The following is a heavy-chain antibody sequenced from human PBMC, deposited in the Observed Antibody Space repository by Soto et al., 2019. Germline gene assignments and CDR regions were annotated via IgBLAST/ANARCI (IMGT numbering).Heavy chain of an antibody. J-gene: IGHJ4*02. CDR1: GYTFTSYG. D-gene: IGHD5-18*01. V-gene: IGHV1-18*01. CDR3: ARDVAAMVTTDFDY. CDR2: ISAYNGNT. Sequence: QVQLVQSGAEVKKPGASVKVSCKASGYTFTSYGISWVRQAPGQGLERMGWISAYNGNTNYAQKLQGRVTMTTDTSTNTAYMELRSLRSDDTAVDYCARDVAAMVTTDFDYWGQGTLVTVSS.